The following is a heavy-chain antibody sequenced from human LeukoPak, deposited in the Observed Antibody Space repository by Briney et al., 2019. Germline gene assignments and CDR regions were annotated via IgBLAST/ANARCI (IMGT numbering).Heavy chain of an antibody. D-gene: IGHD2/OR15-2a*01. J-gene: IGHJ3*02. CDR2: IKQDGSEK. CDR1: GFTFSSYW. CDR3: ARDSKPPSIAFDI. V-gene: IGHV3-7*01. Sequence: GGSLRLSCAASGFTFSSYWMSWVGQAPGKGLEWVANIKQDGSEKYYVDSVKGRFTISRDNAKNSLYLQMNSLRAEDTAVYYCARDSKPPSIAFDIWGQGTMVTVSS.